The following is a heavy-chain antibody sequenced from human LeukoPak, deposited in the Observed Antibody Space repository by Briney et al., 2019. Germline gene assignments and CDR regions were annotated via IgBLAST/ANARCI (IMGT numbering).Heavy chain of an antibody. CDR2: IYYSGST. CDR3: ARRGYSYDYFDY. CDR1: GGSISSGNYY. D-gene: IGHD5-18*01. Sequence: SETLSLTCTVSGGSISSGNYYWGWIRQPPGKGLEWIGNIYYSGSTYYNPSLKSRVTISVDTSKNQFSLKLSSVTAADTAAYYCARRGYSYDYFDYWGQGTLVTVSS. J-gene: IGHJ4*02. V-gene: IGHV4-39*01.